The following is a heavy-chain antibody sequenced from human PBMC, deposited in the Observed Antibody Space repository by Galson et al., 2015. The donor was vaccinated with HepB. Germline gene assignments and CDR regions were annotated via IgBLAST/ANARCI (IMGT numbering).Heavy chain of an antibody. CDR2: IDPRDSYI. Sequence: QSGAEVKKPGESLRISCKGFGYDFPSYWISWLRQMPGRGLEWMGRIDPRDSYIIYSPSFQGHVTISVDKSINTAYVKWSSLMASDTAMYFCARQSSQAFDIWGQGTMVTVSS. V-gene: IGHV5-10-1*01. CDR1: GYDFPSYW. J-gene: IGHJ3*02. CDR3: ARQSSQAFDI.